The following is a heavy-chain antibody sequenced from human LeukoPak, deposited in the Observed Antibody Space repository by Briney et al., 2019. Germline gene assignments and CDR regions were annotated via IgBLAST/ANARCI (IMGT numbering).Heavy chain of an antibody. V-gene: IGHV3-30*02. CDR3: AKDPHYYGSGSYYKAVDY. J-gene: IGHJ4*02. CDR1: GFIFSTYG. Sequence: GGSLRLSCAASGFIFSTYGMHWVRQAPGKGLEWVAFIRNDGSDKYYAVSVKGRFTISRDNSKNTLYLQMNSLRAEDTAVYYCAKDPHYYGSGSYYKAVDYWGQGTLVTVSS. CDR2: IRNDGSDK. D-gene: IGHD3-10*01.